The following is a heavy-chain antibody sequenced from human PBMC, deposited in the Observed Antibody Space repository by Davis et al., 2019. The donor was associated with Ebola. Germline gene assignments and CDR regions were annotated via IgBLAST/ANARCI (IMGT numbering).Heavy chain of an antibody. D-gene: IGHD3-10*01. CDR1: GGSISSYY. CDR2: IYYSGST. J-gene: IGHJ5*02. Sequence: PSEILSLTCTVSGGSISSYYWSWIRQPPGKGLEWIGYIYYSGSTNYNPSLKSRVTISVDTSKNQFSLKLSSVTAADTAVYYCARWIMVRGVITNNWFDPWGQGTLVTVSS. V-gene: IGHV4-59*01. CDR3: ARWIMVRGVITNNWFDP.